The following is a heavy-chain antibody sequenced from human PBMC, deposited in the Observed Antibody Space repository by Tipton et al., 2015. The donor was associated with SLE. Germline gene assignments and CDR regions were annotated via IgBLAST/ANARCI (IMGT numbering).Heavy chain of an antibody. CDR1: GFTLSDYY. V-gene: IGHV3-11*01. Sequence: SLRLSCAASGFTLSDYYMTWIRQAPGKGLEWVSYINDFGSVTYYADSVEGRFTVSRDNAKNSVYLQMNSLRSEDTAVYYCGKGLNFDSWSGFGMDVWGQGTTVTVSS. J-gene: IGHJ6*02. D-gene: IGHD3-3*01. CDR3: GKGLNFDSWSGFGMDV. CDR2: INDFGSVT.